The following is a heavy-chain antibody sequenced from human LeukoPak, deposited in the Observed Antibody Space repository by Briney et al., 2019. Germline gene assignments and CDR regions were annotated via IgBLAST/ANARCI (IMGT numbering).Heavy chain of an antibody. CDR2: INPNSGGT. CDR1: GYTFTDYY. Sequence: ASVKVSCKASGYTFTDYYMHWVRQAPGQGLEWMGWINPNSGGTISAQKFQGRVTMTRDTSISTAYMELSRLRSDDTAVYYCAREIGSGSFLDNWGQGTLVTVSS. V-gene: IGHV1-2*02. D-gene: IGHD3-10*01. J-gene: IGHJ4*02. CDR3: AREIGSGSFLDN.